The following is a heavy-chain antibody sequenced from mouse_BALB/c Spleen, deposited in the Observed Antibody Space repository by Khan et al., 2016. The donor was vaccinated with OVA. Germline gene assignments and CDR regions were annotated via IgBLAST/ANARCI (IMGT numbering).Heavy chain of an antibody. J-gene: IGHJ3*01. CDR1: GYSFTNYY. CDR2: IDPFNGGT. D-gene: IGHD2-13*01. CDR3: TRLGTTGWFAY. Sequence: EVQLVESGPELMKPGASVKISCTASGYSFTNYYIHWVKQSHGQSLEWIGYIDPFNGGTNYNQKFKGTATLTVDKSSSTAYMHLSSLTSEDSAVYYCTRLGTTGWFAYWGQWTLVTVSA. V-gene: IGHV1S135*01.